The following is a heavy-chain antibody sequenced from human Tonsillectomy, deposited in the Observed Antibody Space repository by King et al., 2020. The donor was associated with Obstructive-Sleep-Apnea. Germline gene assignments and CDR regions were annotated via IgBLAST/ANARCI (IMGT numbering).Heavy chain of an antibody. CDR2: MNPNSGKI. J-gene: IGHJ6*02. D-gene: IGHD2-2*01. Sequence: VQLVQSGAEVKKPGASVKVSCKASGYIFTNYDINWVRQATGQGPEWMGWMNPNSGKIGYAQKFQGRVTMTRNTSISTAYMELSSLRSEDTAVYYCGRGVSNYYYAMDVWGQGTTVTVS. CDR1: GYIFTNYD. CDR3: GRGVSNYYYAMDV. V-gene: IGHV1-8*01.